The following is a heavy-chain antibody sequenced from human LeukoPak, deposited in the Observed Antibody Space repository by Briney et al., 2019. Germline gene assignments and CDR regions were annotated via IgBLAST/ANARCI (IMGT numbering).Heavy chain of an antibody. CDR2: MNPNRGNK. D-gene: IGHD2-15*01. CDR3: AREMKYCSGGSCYSGAFDY. J-gene: IGHJ4*02. V-gene: IGHV1-8*01. CDR1: GYTFTSYD. Sequence: ASVNVSCKASGYTFTSYDINWVGQATGQGREGMGWMNPNRGNKGYPQKFQGRLTMTRNTSLSTAYMELSSLRSEDSAVYYCAREMKYCSGGSCYSGAFDYWGQGTLVTVSS.